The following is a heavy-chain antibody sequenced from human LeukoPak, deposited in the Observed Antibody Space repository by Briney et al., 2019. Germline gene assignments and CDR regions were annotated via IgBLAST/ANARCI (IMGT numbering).Heavy chain of an antibody. Sequence: PSEILSLTCTVSGGSISSYYWSWIRQPPGKGLEWIGYIYYSGSTNYNPSLKSRVTISVDTSRNQFSLKLSSVTAADTAVYYCARVELLGSSGWPFDYWGQGTLVTVSS. CDR2: IYYSGST. J-gene: IGHJ4*02. D-gene: IGHD6-19*01. V-gene: IGHV4-59*01. CDR3: ARVELLGSSGWPFDY. CDR1: GGSISSYY.